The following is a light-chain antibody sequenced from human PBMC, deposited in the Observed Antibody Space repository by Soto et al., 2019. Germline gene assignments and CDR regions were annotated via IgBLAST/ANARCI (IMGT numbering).Light chain of an antibody. Sequence: EIVMTQSPATLYVSPEERATLSCRASQSVSSNLAWYQQKPGQAPRLLIYGASTRATGIPARFSGSGSGTEFPLTISSMQSEDFAVYYWEQYNNWPPLTFGGGTKVEIK. CDR3: EQYNNWPPLT. V-gene: IGKV3-15*01. J-gene: IGKJ4*01. CDR2: GAS. CDR1: QSVSSN.